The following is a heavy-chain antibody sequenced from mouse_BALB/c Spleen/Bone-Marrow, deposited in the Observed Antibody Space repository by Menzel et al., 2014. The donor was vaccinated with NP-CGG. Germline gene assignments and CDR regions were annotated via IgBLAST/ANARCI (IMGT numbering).Heavy chain of an antibody. V-gene: IGHV1-82*01. Sequence: QVQLQQSGPELVKPGASVKISCKASGYAFSSSWMNWVKQRPGQGLEWIGRIYPGDGDTNYNGKFKGKATLTADKSSSTAYMQLSSLTSVDSAVYYCAREGTYDGCYGHFDYWGPGTTLTVPS. CDR1: GYAFSSSW. J-gene: IGHJ2*01. CDR3: AREGTYDGCYGHFDY. D-gene: IGHD2-3*01. CDR2: IYPGDGDT.